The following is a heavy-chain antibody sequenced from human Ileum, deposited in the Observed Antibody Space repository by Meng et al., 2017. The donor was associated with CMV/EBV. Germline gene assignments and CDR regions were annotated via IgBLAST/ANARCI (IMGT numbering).Heavy chain of an antibody. CDR2: IYYSGST. J-gene: IGHJ5*02. V-gene: IGHV4-39*01. D-gene: IGHD1-26*01. Sequence: SGGSISSSSYDWGWIRQPPGKGLEWIGSIYYSGSTYYNPSLKSRVTISVDTSKNQFSLKLSSVTAADTAVYYCATTPRVGPSDWFDPWGQGTLVTVSS. CDR1: GGSISSSSYD. CDR3: ATTPRVGPSDWFDP.